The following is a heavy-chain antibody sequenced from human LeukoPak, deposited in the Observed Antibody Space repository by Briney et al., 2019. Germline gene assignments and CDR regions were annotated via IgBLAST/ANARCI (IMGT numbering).Heavy chain of an antibody. CDR1: GFTFDDYA. D-gene: IGHD6-19*01. CDR3: AKDFYRAVAGSIGY. CDR2: IFYNSGGI. J-gene: IGHJ4*02. Sequence: GGSLRLSCAASGFTFDDYAMHWVWQAPGKGLEWVSGIFYNSGGIGYADSVKGRFTISRDNAKKSLYLQMNSLRAEDTALYYCAKDFYRAVAGSIGYWGRGILVTVSS. V-gene: IGHV3-9*01.